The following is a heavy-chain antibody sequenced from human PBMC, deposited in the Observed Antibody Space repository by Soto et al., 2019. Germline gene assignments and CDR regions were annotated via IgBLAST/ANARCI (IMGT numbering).Heavy chain of an antibody. Sequence: PSETLSLTCAVYGGSFSGYYWSWIRQPPGKGLEWIGSIYYSGSTYYNPSLKSRVTISVDTSKNQFSLKLSSVTAADTAVYYCARGDVDTAMVSVFNWFDPWGQGTLVTVS. D-gene: IGHD5-18*01. CDR3: ARGDVDTAMVSVFNWFDP. V-gene: IGHV4-34*01. J-gene: IGHJ5*02. CDR2: IYYSGST. CDR1: GGSFSGYY.